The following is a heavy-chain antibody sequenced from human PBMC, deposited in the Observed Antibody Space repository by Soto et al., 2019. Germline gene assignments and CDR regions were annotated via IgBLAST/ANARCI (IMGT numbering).Heavy chain of an antibody. CDR1: GFTFSSYA. CDR2: ISYDGSNK. V-gene: IGHV3-30-3*01. CDR3: ARDREGVATINASYYYGMDV. J-gene: IGHJ6*02. D-gene: IGHD5-12*01. Sequence: GGSLRLSCAASGFTFSSYAMHWVRQAPGKGLEWVAVISYDGSNKYYADSVKGRFTISRDNSKNTLYLQMNSLRAEDTAVYYCARDREGVATINASYYYGMDVWGQGTTVTVSS.